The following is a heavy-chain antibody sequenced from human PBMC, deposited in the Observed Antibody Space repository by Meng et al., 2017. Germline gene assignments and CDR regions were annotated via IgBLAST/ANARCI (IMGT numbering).Heavy chain of an antibody. J-gene: IGHJ6*01. D-gene: IGHD3-10*01. V-gene: IGHV1-69*13. CDR1: GGTFSSYA. Sequence: SVNVSCKASGGTFSSYAISWVRQAPGQGLEWMGGIIPIFGTANYAQKFQGRVTITADESTSTAYMELSSLRSEDTAVYYCARSIPSSGSRAYYGMDVWGQGTTVT. CDR3: ARSIPSSGSRAYYGMDV. CDR2: IIPIFGTA.